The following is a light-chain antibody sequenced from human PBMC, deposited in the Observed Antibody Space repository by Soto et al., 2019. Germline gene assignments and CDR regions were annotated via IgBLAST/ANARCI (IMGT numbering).Light chain of an antibody. V-gene: IGKV1-5*01. J-gene: IGKJ1*01. CDR1: QSISSW. CDR2: DAS. Sequence: DVEITQSPSSLCAYVAERVLMTCRASQSISSWLAWYQQKPGKAPKLLIYDASSLESGVPSRFSGSGSGTEFTLTISSLKPDDFATYYCQQYNSYPWTFGQGTKVDI. CDR3: QQYNSYPWT.